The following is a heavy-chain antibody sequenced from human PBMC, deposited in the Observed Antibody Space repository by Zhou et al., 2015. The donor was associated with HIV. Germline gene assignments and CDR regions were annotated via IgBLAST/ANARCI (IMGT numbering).Heavy chain of an antibody. CDR3: ARISQVMTAEFADY. J-gene: IGHJ4*02. D-gene: IGHD2-21*02. CDR2: ISGHNGDA. CDR1: GYTFSSYG. V-gene: IGHV1-18*01. Sequence: QVQLVQSGAEVKKPGASVKVSCKASGYTFSSYGITWVRQAPVQGLEWMGWISGHNGDAKYAQMLQGRVIMTTDTSTITAYMELSSLRSEDTAVYYCARISQVMTAEFADYWGQGTLVTVSS.